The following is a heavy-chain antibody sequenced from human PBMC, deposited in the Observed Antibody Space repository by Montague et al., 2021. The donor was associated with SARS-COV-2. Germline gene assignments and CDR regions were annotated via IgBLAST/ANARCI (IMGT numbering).Heavy chain of an antibody. D-gene: IGHD1-26*01. Sequence: SETLSLTCTVSGYSISSGYYWGWIRQPPGKGLEWIGSIYHSGSTYHNPSLKSRVTISVDTSKNQFSLKLSSVTAADTAVYYSWGGVGAPYYYYGMDVWGQGITVTVSS. J-gene: IGHJ6*02. CDR3: WGGVGAPYYYYGMDV. V-gene: IGHV4-38-2*02. CDR1: GYSISSGYY. CDR2: IYHSGST.